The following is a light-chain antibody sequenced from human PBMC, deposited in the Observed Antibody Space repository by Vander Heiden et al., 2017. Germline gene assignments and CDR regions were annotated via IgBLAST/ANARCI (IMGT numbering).Light chain of an antibody. CDR2: EVS. Sequence: QSALTQPASVSGSPGQPTPISCTGTSSDVGSYNLVSWYQQHPGKAPKLMIYEVSKRPSGVSNRFSGSKSGNTASLTISGLQAEDEADYYCCSYAGSSTLAFGGGTKLTVL. V-gene: IGLV2-23*02. J-gene: IGLJ3*02. CDR1: SSDVGSYNL. CDR3: CSYAGSSTLA.